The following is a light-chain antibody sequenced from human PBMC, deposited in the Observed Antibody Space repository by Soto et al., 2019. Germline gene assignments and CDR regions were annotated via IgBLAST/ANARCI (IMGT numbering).Light chain of an antibody. CDR3: QQRNNWPPSIT. CDR1: QSVGGH. J-gene: IGKJ5*01. V-gene: IGKV3-11*01. Sequence: EIVLTQSPATLSLSPGERATLSCRASQSVGGHLAWYQQKPGQAPRLPIYDASDRATGIPARFSGSGSETDFTLTICSLEPDDFAVYYCQQRNNWPPSITFGQGTRLEIK. CDR2: DAS.